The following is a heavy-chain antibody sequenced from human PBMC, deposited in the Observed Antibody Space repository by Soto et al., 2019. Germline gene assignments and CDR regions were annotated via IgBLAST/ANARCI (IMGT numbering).Heavy chain of an antibody. D-gene: IGHD2-2*02. CDR3: ARDGHHTPKDV. J-gene: IGHJ6*04. CDR1: GFTFSIYS. CDR2: ISSSSSYI. Sequence: LRLSGAASGFTFSIYSMNWVRQAPGKGLEWVSSISSSSSYIYYADSVKGRFTISRDNAKNSLYLQMNSLRAEDTAVYYCARDGHHTPKDVWGKGTTFTVSS. V-gene: IGHV3-21*01.